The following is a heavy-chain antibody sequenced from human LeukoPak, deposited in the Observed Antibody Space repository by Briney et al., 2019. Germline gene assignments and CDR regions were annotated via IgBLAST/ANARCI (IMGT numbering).Heavy chain of an antibody. CDR2: IYPGDSDT. J-gene: IGHJ5*02. D-gene: IGHD3-16*02. CDR3: ARQQYDYVWGSYRFNWFDP. Sequence: GESLKISCKGSGYSFTSYRIGWVRQMPGKGLEWKGIIYPGDSDTRYSPSFQGQVTISADKSISTAYLQWSSLKASDTAMYYCARQQYDYVWGSYRFNWFDPWGQGTLVTVSS. CDR1: GYSFTSYR. V-gene: IGHV5-51*01.